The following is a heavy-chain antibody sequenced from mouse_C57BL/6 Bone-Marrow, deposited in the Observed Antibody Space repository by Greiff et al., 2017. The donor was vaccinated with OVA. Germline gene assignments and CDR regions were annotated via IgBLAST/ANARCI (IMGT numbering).Heavy chain of an antibody. CDR3: ARSGDGSSYRFAY. D-gene: IGHD1-1*01. J-gene: IGHJ3*01. V-gene: IGHV1-39*01. Sequence: EVKLMESGPELVKPGASVKISCKASGYSFTDYNMNWVKQSNGKSLEWIGVINPNYGTTSYNQKFKGKATLTVDQSSSTAYMQLNSLTSEDSAVYYCARSGDGSSYRFAYWGQGTLVTVSA. CDR1: GYSFTDYN. CDR2: INPNYGTT.